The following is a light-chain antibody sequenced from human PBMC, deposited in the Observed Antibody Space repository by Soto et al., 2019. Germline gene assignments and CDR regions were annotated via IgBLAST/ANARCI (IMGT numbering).Light chain of an antibody. V-gene: IGKV3-15*01. J-gene: IGKJ3*01. CDR1: QSVSSN. CDR3: QQRSNWPRFT. Sequence: ELVMTQSPATLSVSPWERATISCRASQSVSSNLAWYQQKPCQAPRLLIYGASTRATGIPARFSGSGSGTEFTLTISSLEPEDFAVYYCQQRSNWPRFTFGPGTKVDIK. CDR2: GAS.